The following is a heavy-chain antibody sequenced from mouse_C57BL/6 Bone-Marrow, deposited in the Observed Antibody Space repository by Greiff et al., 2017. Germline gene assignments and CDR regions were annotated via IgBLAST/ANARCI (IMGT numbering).Heavy chain of an antibody. CDR2: IDPETGGT. J-gene: IGHJ1*03. V-gene: IGHV1-15*01. Sequence: QVQLQPSGAELVRPGASVTLSCKASGYTFTDYEMHWVKQTPVHGLEWIGAIDPETGGTAYNQKFKGKAILAADKSSRTAYMGLRSLTSEDSAVYYSTSRLLRFNWYFDVWGTGTTVTVSS. D-gene: IGHD1-1*01. CDR3: TSRLLRFNWYFDV. CDR1: GYTFTDYE.